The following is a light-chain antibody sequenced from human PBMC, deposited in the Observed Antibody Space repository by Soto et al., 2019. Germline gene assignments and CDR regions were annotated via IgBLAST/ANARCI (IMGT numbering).Light chain of an antibody. CDR1: SSDVGGYNY. CDR3: TSFTSSNTWV. V-gene: IGLV2-11*01. J-gene: IGLJ3*02. CDR2: DVN. Sequence: QSVLTQPRSVSGSPGQSVAISCTGTSSDVGGYNYVSWYQQHPGKAPKLMIYDVNKRPSGVPDRFSGSKSGYTASLTISELQAEDEADYYCTSFTSSNTWVFGGGTKLTVL.